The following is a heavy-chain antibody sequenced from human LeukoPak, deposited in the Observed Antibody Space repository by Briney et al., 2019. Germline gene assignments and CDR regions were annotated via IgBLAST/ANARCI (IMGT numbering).Heavy chain of an antibody. CDR3: ARSGSLGTFDI. D-gene: IGHD1-26*01. CDR1: GYIFTNYW. CDR2: IYPGDSDT. J-gene: IGHJ3*02. V-gene: IGHV5-51*01. Sequence: PGGSLRLSCTGSGYIFTNYWIGWVRQMPGKGLEWMGIIYPGDSDTIYSPSFQGQVTISGDKSINTAYLQWSSLKASDTAMYYCARSGSLGTFDIWGQGKMVTVSS.